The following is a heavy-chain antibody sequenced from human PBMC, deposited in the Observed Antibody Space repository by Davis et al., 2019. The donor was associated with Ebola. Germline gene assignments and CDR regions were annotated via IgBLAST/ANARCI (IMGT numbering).Heavy chain of an antibody. CDR1: GFTFSSYG. D-gene: IGHD3-22*01. V-gene: IGHV3-23*01. Sequence: GESLKISCAASGFTFSSYGMHWVRQAPGKGLEWVSAISGSGGSTYYADSVKGRFTISRDNSKNTLYLQMNSLRAEDTAVYYCAKDQVISNYYDSSGYYSRFDPWGQGTLVTVS. CDR2: ISGSGGST. CDR3: AKDQVISNYYDSSGYYSRFDP. J-gene: IGHJ5*02.